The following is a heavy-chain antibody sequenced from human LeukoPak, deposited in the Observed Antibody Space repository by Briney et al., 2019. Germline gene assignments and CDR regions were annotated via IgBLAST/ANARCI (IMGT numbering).Heavy chain of an antibody. CDR2: IYYSGST. CDR3: ARGSSPGGPWFDP. CDR1: GGSISSHY. D-gene: IGHD6-13*01. J-gene: IGHJ5*02. Sequence: SETLSLTCTVSGGSISSHYWSWIRQPPGKGLEWIGYIYYSGSTNYNPSLKSRVTISVDTTKNQFSLKLSSVTAADTAVYYCARGSSPGGPWFDPWGQGTLVTVSS. V-gene: IGHV4-59*11.